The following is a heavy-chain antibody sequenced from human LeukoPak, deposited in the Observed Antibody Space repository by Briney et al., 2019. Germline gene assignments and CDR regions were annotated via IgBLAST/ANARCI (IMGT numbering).Heavy chain of an antibody. V-gene: IGHV5-51*01. CDR2: IYPGDADT. J-gene: IGHJ5*02. Sequence: GESLKISCKGSGYSFTSYWIGWVRQMPGKGLEWMWIIYPGDADTRYSPSFQGQVTISADKSISTAYLQWSSLKASDAAMYYCARGGAPNRCFCGGGSCYVTWFNPGGQGTLFTVSS. CDR3: ARGGAPNRCFCGGGSCYVTWFNP. CDR1: GYSFTSYW. D-gene: IGHD2-15*01.